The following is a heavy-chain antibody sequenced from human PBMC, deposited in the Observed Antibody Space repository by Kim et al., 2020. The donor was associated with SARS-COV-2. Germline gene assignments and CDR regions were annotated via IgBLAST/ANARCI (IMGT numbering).Heavy chain of an antibody. J-gene: IGHJ4*02. Sequence: FQGHVTISADKSISTAYLQWSSLKASDTAMYYCARRGRCSGGSCYFDFDYWGQGTLVTVSS. V-gene: IGHV5-10-1*01. CDR3: ARRGRCSGGSCYFDFDY. D-gene: IGHD2-15*01.